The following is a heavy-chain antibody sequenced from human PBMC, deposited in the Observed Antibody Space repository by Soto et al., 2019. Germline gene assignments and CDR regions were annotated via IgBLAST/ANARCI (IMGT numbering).Heavy chain of an antibody. J-gene: IGHJ6*02. Sequence: ASVKVSCKASGYTLTSHYIHWVRQAPGQGLEWMGIINPGGVSKTYAQEFQGRITMTRDTSTSTVYMELSSLRSQDTAVYYCARAPSWHGLDVWGQGTTVTVSS. CDR3: ARAPSWHGLDV. V-gene: IGHV1-46*01. CDR1: GYTLTSHY. CDR2: INPGGVSK.